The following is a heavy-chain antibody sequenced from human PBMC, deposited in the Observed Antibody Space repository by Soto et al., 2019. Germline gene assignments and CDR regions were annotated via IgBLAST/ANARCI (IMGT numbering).Heavy chain of an antibody. CDR1: GITLSTYG. D-gene: IGHD1-26*01. CDR2: ISYDGNIK. V-gene: IGHV3-30*18. Sequence: GGSLRLSCTAAGITLSTYGMHWVHQAPGKGLEWVAGISYDGNIKDYADSVKGRFTISRDNSKNTLYVQMNSLRAEDTAVYYCAKGGSYYVGHWFDPWGQGTLVTVSS. J-gene: IGHJ5*02. CDR3: AKGGSYYVGHWFDP.